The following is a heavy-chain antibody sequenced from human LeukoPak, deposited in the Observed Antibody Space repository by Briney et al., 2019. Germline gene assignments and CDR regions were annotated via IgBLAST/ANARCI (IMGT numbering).Heavy chain of an antibody. J-gene: IGHJ4*02. CDR1: GFTFSSYA. Sequence: PGGSLRLSCAASGFTFSSYAMSWVRQAPGKGLEWVSAISGSGGSTHYADSVKGRFTISRDNSKNTLYLQMNSLRAEGTAVYYCAKDRCSGGSCYFDYWGQGTLVTVSS. D-gene: IGHD2-15*01. V-gene: IGHV3-23*01. CDR3: AKDRCSGGSCYFDY. CDR2: ISGSGGST.